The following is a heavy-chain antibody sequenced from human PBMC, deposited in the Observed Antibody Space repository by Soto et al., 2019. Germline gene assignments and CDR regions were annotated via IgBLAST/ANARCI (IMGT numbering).Heavy chain of an antibody. CDR3: AKFRLLAYFAY. CDR1: GXTFSSYS. J-gene: IGHJ4*02. Sequence: GSLRLSCAASGXTFSSYSMSWVRQAPGKGLEWVSAISGSGGSTYYADSVKGRFTISRDNSKNTLYLQMNSLRAEDTAVYYCAKFRLLAYFAYWGQGTLVTVSS. V-gene: IGHV3-23*01. D-gene: IGHD2-21*01. CDR2: ISGSGGST.